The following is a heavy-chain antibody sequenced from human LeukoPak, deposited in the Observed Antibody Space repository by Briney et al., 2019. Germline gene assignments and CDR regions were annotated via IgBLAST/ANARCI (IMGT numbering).Heavy chain of an antibody. J-gene: IGHJ6*02. CDR1: GFTFSSYG. Sequence: GRSLRLSCAASGFTFSSYGMHWVRQAPGQGLEWVAVILYDGSNKYYADSVKGRFTISRDNSKNTLYLQMNSLRAEDTAVYYCASPSSTPGMDVWGQGTTVTVSS. D-gene: IGHD2-2*01. CDR2: ILYDGSNK. CDR3: ASPSSTPGMDV. V-gene: IGHV3-30*03.